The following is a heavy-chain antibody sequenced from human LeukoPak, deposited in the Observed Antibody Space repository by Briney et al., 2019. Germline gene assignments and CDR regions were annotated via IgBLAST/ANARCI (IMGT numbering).Heavy chain of an antibody. CDR1: GFTFSSYS. J-gene: IGHJ4*02. CDR2: ISSSSSYI. Sequence: GGSLRLSCAASGFTFSSYSMNWVRQAPGKGLEWVSSISSSSSYIYYADSVKDRFTISRDNAKNSLYLQMNSLRAEDTAVYYCARGVAPYYYDSSGYSPPGEFWGQGTLVTVSS. CDR3: ARGVAPYYYDSSGYSPPGEF. V-gene: IGHV3-21*01. D-gene: IGHD3-22*01.